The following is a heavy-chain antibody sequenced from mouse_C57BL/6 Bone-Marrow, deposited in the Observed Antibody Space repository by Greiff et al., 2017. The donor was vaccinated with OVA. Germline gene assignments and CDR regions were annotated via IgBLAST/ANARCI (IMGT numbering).Heavy chain of an antibody. CDR1: GYTFTSYW. D-gene: IGHD2-4*01. CDR3: ARWDYDYDYFDY. V-gene: IGHV1-50*01. CDR2: IDPSDSYT. J-gene: IGHJ2*01. Sequence: QVQLQQPGAELVKPGASVKLSCKASGYTFTSYWMQWVKQRPGQGLEWIGEIDPSDSYTNYNQKFKGKATLTVDTSSSTAYMQLSSLTSEDSAVYYCARWDYDYDYFDYWGQGTTLTVSS.